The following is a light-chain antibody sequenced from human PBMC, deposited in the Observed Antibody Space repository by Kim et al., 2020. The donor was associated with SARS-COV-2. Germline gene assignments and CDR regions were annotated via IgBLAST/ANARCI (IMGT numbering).Light chain of an antibody. CDR1: QSVTNKY. CDR3: QQYDTSPRT. CDR2: GAS. V-gene: IGKV3-20*01. Sequence: EIVLTQSPGTLSLSPGDRATLSCRASQSVTNKYLAWYQQKPGQAPRLLIYGASNRATAIPDRFSGSGSGTDFTLTISRLEPDDFAVYYFQQYDTSPRTFGPGTKVDIK. J-gene: IGKJ1*01.